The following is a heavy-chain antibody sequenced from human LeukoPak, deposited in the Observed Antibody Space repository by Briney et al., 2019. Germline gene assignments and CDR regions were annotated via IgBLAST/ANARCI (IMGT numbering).Heavy chain of an antibody. CDR2: ISGDGRKI. CDR3: VRWNSVSDRWFLDY. J-gene: IGHJ4*02. D-gene: IGHD1-7*01. CDR1: GFTFKSYW. V-gene: IGHV3-7*05. Sequence: GGSLRLSCEASGFTFKSYWMTWVRRAPGKGLEWLADISGDGRKIYYVDSVKGRFTISRDNAKNSLSLQLNTLRAEDTAVYYCVRWNSVSDRWFLDYWGQGTLVSVSS.